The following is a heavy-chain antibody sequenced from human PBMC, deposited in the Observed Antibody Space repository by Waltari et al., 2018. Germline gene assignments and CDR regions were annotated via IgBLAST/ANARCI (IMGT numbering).Heavy chain of an antibody. CDR3: IGTTRDVDV. V-gene: IGHV4-59*01. CDR1: GGPIRSYY. CDR2: IYYTGST. J-gene: IGHJ6*02. Sequence: QVQLQESGPGLVKPSETLSPTCTVSGGPIRSYYWSWVRQPPGKGLEWIGYIYYTGSTNYDPSLESRVTLSLDVSKNQFSLKLRSVTAADTALYYCIGTTRDVDVWGQGTTVTVSS. D-gene: IGHD2-2*01.